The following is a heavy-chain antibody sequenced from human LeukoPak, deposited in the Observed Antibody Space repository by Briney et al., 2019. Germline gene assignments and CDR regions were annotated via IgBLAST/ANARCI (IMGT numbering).Heavy chain of an antibody. J-gene: IGHJ4*02. D-gene: IGHD3-22*01. V-gene: IGHV3-53*01. CDR3: ARDKGDYHTSGSLFVF. CDR1: GFTVSSSY. Sequence: GGSLRLSCAASGFTVSSSYMSWVRQAPGKGLEWVSVIHSGGSTYYADSVKGRFTISRDNSKNSLYLQMNSLRAEDTAVYYCARDKGDYHTSGSLFVFGGQGTLVTVSS. CDR2: IHSGGST.